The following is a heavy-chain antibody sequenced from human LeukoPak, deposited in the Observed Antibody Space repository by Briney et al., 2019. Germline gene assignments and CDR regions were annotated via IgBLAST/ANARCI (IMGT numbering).Heavy chain of an antibody. V-gene: IGHV1-18*01. CDR3: ASLSGDSSGYALFDY. CDR2: ISAYNGNT. CDR1: GYTFTSYG. J-gene: IGHJ4*02. D-gene: IGHD3-22*01. Sequence: ASVKVSCKASGYTFTSYGISWVRQAPGQGLECMGWISAYNGNTNYAQKLQGRVTMTTDTSTSTAYMELRSLRSDDTAVYYCASLSGDSSGYALFDYWGQGTLVTVSS.